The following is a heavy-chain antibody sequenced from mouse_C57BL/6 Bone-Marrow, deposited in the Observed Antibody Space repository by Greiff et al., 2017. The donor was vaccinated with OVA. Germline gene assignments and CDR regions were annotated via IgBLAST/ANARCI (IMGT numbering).Heavy chain of an antibody. CDR3: ARGGLYYYGSSPAWFAY. D-gene: IGHD1-1*01. J-gene: IGHJ3*01. CDR2: IYPRSCNT. V-gene: IGHV1-81*01. CDR1: GYTFTSYG. Sequence: VQLQQSGAELARPGASVKLSCKASGYTFTSYGISWVKQRTGQGLEWIGEIYPRSCNTYYNEKFKGKATLTADKSSSTAYMELRSLTSEDSAVYFCARGGLYYYGSSPAWFAYWGQGTLVTVSA.